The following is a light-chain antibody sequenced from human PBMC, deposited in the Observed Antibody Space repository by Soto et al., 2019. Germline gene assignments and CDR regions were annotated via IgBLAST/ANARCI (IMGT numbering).Light chain of an antibody. Sequence: QSALTQPASVSGSPGQSITISCTGTSSDVGDYNYVSRYQQHPGKAPKLMIYEVSNRPSGVSNRFSGSKSGNTASLTISGLQAEDEADYYCSSYTSSSTLWVFGGGTKLTVL. CDR3: SSYTSSSTLWV. V-gene: IGLV2-14*01. CDR1: SSDVGDYNY. CDR2: EVS. J-gene: IGLJ3*02.